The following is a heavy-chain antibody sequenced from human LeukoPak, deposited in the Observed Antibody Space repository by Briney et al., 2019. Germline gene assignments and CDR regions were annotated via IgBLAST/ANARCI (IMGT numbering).Heavy chain of an antibody. Sequence: ASVKVSCKASGYTFTGYYMHWVRQAPGQGLEWMGWINPNSGGTNYAQKFQGRVTMTRDTSISTAYMEPSRLRSDDTAVYYCAGVSIADNLAPFDYWGQGTLVTVSS. CDR2: INPNSGGT. D-gene: IGHD6-6*01. J-gene: IGHJ4*02. V-gene: IGHV1-2*02. CDR3: AGVSIADNLAPFDY. CDR1: GYTFTGYY.